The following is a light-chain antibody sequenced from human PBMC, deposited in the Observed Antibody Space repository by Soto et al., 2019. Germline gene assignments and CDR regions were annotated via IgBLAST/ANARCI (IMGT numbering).Light chain of an antibody. CDR1: QSISSN. V-gene: IGKV3-15*01. Sequence: EIVLTQSPATLSLSPGEIATLSCRASQSISSNLAWSQQKPGQAPRLLMFRTSSRATRFPARFSGSGSGTESNLTISSLQSEDFGVYYCQQYNNWPRANFGGGTKVDIK. CDR3: QQYNNWPRAN. J-gene: IGKJ4*01. CDR2: RTS.